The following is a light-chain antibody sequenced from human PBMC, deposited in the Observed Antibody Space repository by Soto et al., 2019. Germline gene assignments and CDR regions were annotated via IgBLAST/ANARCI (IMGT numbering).Light chain of an antibody. Sequence: DNQLTQSPSSISASVGDRVTITCRASQAVNSWLAWFQQKPGMAPKLVIYDVSSLQSGVPSRFSGSGSGTEFTLTISSLQPEDFATYYCQKYNSAPRTFGQGTKVEIK. CDR2: DVS. J-gene: IGKJ1*01. CDR1: QAVNSW. V-gene: IGKV1-12*01. CDR3: QKYNSAPRT.